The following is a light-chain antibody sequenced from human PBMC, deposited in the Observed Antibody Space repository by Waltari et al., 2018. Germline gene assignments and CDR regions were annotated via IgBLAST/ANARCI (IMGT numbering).Light chain of an antibody. Sequence: QSVLTQPPSASGTPGQRVTISCSGTASTIAGTLVTWYQQPPGKAPKLLIYRRDQRPPGVPDRFSASKTGTSASLAISGLQSEDEADYFCASWDDSLNGHWVFGGGTKVTVL. J-gene: IGLJ3*02. V-gene: IGLV1-44*01. CDR2: RRD. CDR3: ASWDDSLNGHWV. CDR1: ASTIAGTL.